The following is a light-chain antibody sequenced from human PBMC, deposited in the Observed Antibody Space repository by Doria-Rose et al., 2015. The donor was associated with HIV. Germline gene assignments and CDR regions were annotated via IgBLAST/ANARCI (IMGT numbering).Light chain of an antibody. J-gene: IGKJ3*01. V-gene: IGKV4-1*01. CDR2: WAS. Sequence: DIRMTQSPESLGMSLGERATLNCKSNQSLLYTSKNYLAWYQQKPGQPPKLLIYWASTRQSGVPARFSGSGSGTDLTLTISSLEAEDVAVYDCQQYYDTPSFGPGTTVDIK. CDR3: QQYYDTPS. CDR1: QSLLYTSKNY.